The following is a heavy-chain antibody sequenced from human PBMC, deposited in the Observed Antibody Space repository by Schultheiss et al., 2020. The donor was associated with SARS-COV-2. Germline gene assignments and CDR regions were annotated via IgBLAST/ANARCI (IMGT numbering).Heavy chain of an antibody. CDR1: GGSISSYY. Sequence: SETLSLTCTVSGGSISSYYWSWIRQHPGKGLEWIGYIYYSGSTYYNPSLKSRVTISVDTSKNQFSLKLSSVTAADTAVYYCARGGGLGYCTGGVCYPFDYWGQGTLVTVSS. D-gene: IGHD2-8*02. V-gene: IGHV4-59*06. J-gene: IGHJ4*02. CDR2: IYYSGST. CDR3: ARGGGLGYCTGGVCYPFDY.